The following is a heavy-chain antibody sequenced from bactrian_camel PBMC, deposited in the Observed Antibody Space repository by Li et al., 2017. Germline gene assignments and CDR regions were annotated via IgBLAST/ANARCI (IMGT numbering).Heavy chain of an antibody. CDR3: AAELRPECSPRSSSFGH. CDR1: GNIDDSIV. D-gene: IGHD2*01. J-gene: IGHJ6*01. CDR2: IYSGGGSQ. Sequence: QLVESGGGSVQAGGSLTLSCAASGNIDDSIVMAWFRQSPGKKREGVASIYSGGGSQYYADSVKGRFTISVDNAKNPVMVYLKMPTLKPEDTAKYYCAAELRPECSPRSSSFGHWGQGTQVTVS. V-gene: IGHV3S54*01.